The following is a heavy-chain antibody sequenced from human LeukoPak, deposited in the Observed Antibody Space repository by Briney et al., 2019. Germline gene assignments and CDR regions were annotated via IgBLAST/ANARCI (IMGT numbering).Heavy chain of an antibody. V-gene: IGHV4-59*11. CDR3: ARLLDNDSSGDPDTFDV. D-gene: IGHD3-22*01. J-gene: IGHJ3*01. Sequence: SETLSLTCTVSGGSISGHHGSWIWQPPGKEPELICFIGYTWRTRYNPSLQSRVTISADTSTNHFSLKLTSMTAADAAAYYCARLLDNDSSGDPDTFDVWGQGTKVTVSS. CDR1: GGSISGHH. CDR2: IGYTWRT.